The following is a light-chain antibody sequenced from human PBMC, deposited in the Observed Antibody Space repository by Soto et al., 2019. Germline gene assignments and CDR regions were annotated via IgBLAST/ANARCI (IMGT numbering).Light chain of an antibody. V-gene: IGKV3-20*01. CDR1: QSISSGY. Sequence: ETVLTQSPGTLSLSPGERATLSCRASQSISSGYLAWYQQRPGQAPRLLISGASNRATGIQDRFSGSGSGTDFTLTISRLEPEDFAVYYCQQYGGSPLVTFGGGTKVEIK. J-gene: IGKJ4*01. CDR2: GAS. CDR3: QQYGGSPLVT.